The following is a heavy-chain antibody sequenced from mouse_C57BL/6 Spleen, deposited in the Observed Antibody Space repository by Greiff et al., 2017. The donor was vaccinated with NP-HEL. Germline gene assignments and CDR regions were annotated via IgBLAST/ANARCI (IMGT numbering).Heavy chain of an antibody. V-gene: IGHV5-4*01. J-gene: IGHJ1*03. D-gene: IGHD3-2*02. CDR1: GFTFSSYA. CDR3: AREDSSGYWYFDV. CDR2: ISDGGSYT. Sequence: DVMLVESGGGLVKPGGSLKLSCAASGFTFSSYAMSWVRQTPEKRLEWVATISDGGSYTYYPDNVKGRFTISRDNAKNNLYLQMSHLKSEDTAMYYCAREDSSGYWYFDVWGTGTTVTDSS.